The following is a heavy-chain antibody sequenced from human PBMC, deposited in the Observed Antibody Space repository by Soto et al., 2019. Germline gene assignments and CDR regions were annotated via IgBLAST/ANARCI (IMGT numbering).Heavy chain of an antibody. Sequence: QVQLVQSGAEVKKPGSSVKVSCKASGGTFSSYAISWVRQAPGQGLEWMGGIIPIFGTANYAQKFQGRVTITADESTSTDYMELSSLRSEDTAVYYCARSSLYGDYYYYYGMDVWGQGTTVTVSS. V-gene: IGHV1-69*01. CDR2: IIPIFGTA. D-gene: IGHD4-17*01. CDR1: GGTFSSYA. J-gene: IGHJ6*02. CDR3: ARSSLYGDYYYYYGMDV.